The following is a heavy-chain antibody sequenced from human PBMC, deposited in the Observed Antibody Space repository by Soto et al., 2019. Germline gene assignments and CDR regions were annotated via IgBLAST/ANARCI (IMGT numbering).Heavy chain of an antibody. V-gene: IGHV5-51*01. Sequence: PXESLKIFLEGSGYSFTSYWLAWVRQMPGKGLECMGIIYPGDSETGYNPSFQGRVTISVDKSISTDYLQWSSLKASDSAMYYCAGSYGDYPYWGQGTLVTVSS. CDR1: GYSFTSYW. CDR2: IYPGDSET. D-gene: IGHD4-17*01. J-gene: IGHJ4*02. CDR3: AGSYGDYPY.